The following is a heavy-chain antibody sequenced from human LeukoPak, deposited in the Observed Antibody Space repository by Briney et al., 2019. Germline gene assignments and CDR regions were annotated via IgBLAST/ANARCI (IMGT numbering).Heavy chain of an antibody. D-gene: IGHD2-2*01. J-gene: IGHJ6*03. CDR3: ARDFAVPVASSSYYYYYYMDV. V-gene: IGHV4-39*07. CDR1: GGSISSSSYY. CDR2: IYYSGST. Sequence: SETLSLTCTVSGGSISSSSYYWGWIRQPPWKGLEWIGSIYYSGSTYYNPSLKSRVTISVDTSKNQFSLKLSSVTAADTAVYYCARDFAVPVASSSYYYYYYMDVWGKGTTVTVSS.